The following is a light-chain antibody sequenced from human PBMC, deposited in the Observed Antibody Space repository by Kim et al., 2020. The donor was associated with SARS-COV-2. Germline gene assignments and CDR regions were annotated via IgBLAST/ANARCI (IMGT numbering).Light chain of an antibody. CDR3: SSYAGSNKWV. CDR2: EVS. V-gene: IGLV2-8*01. CDR1: NSDVGGYNY. J-gene: IGLJ3*02. Sequence: GHSVTISCTGTNSDVGGYNYVSWYQQHPGKAPKPVIYEVSQRPSGVPDRFSGSKSGNAASLTVSGLQAEDEADYYCSSYAGSNKWVFGGGTQLTVL.